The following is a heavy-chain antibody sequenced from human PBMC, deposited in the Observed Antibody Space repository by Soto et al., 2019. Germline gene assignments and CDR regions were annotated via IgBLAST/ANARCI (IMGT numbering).Heavy chain of an antibody. V-gene: IGHV1-69*02. J-gene: IGHJ5*02. CDR1: GGTFRTYT. D-gene: IGHD6-19*01. Sequence: QVQLVQSGAEVKRPGSSVKVSCQTSGGTFRTYTINWVRQAPGQGLEWMGRIIPILDVANYAQKFQGRVTITADKSTSTANMELRSRRSEDTAVYYCARSIQEEIGVAGPKDIWFDPWGQGTLVTVSS. CDR2: IIPILDVA. CDR3: ARSIQEEIGVAGPKDIWFDP.